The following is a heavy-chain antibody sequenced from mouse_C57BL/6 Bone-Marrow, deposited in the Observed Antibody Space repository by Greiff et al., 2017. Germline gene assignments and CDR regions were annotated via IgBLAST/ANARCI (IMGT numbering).Heavy chain of an antibody. CDR2: INPGSGGT. V-gene: IGHV1-54*01. D-gene: IGHD1-1*01. CDR3: ASHGYYGSRPWFAY. CDR1: GYAFTNYL. Sequence: VQLQQSGAELVRPGTSVKVSCKASGYAFTNYLIEWVKQRPGQGLEWIGVINPGSGGTNYNEKFKGKATLTADKSSSTAYMQLSSLTSEDSAVYFWASHGYYGSRPWFAYWGQGTLVTVSA. J-gene: IGHJ3*01.